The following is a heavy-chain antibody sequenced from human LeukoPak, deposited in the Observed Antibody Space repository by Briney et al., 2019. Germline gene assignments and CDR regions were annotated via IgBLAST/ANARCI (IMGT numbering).Heavy chain of an antibody. V-gene: IGHV4-59*08. Sequence: SETLSLTCTVSGGSISSYYWSWIRQPPGKGLEWIGYIYYSGSTNYNPSLKSRVTISVDTSKNQFSLKLSSVTAADTAVYYCARLGLASSSSWYAPEYYGMDVWGQGTTVTVSS. CDR3: ARLGLASSSSWYAPEYYGMDV. CDR1: GGSISSYY. CDR2: IYYSGST. D-gene: IGHD6-13*01. J-gene: IGHJ6*02.